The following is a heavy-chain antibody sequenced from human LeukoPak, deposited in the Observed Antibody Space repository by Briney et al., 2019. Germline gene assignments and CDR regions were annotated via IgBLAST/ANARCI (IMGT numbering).Heavy chain of an antibody. J-gene: IGHJ4*02. CDR2: IYSGGTA. Sequence: GGSLRLSCAASGFTFSSSAMSWVRQAPGKGLEWISIIYSGGTAFYADSVKGRFTISRDNSKNTLYLQMNSLRADDTAMYYCARGRQCDYWGQGTLVTVSS. D-gene: IGHD4-11*01. CDR1: GFTFSSSA. V-gene: IGHV3-53*01. CDR3: ARGRQCDY.